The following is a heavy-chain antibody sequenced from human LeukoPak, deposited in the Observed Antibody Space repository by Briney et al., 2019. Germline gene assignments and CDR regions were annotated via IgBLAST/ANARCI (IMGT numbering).Heavy chain of an antibody. CDR1: GFTFSSYA. Sequence: GGSLRLSCAASGFTFSSYAMSWVRQAPGKGLEWVSYISSSSDTIYYADSVKGRFTISRDNAKDSLYLQMYSLRVEDTAVYYCASGMRVGPNIWGQGTLVTVSS. CDR2: ISSSSDTI. CDR3: ASGMRVGPNI. J-gene: IGHJ4*02. D-gene: IGHD1-26*01. V-gene: IGHV3-48*04.